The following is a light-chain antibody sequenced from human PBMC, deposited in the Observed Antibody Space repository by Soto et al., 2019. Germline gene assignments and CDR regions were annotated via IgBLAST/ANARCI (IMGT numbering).Light chain of an antibody. CDR2: DVT. CDR3: CSFAGSYSYV. CDR1: SGDVGRYDY. Sequence: QSVLTQPRSVSASPGQSVTISCTGTSGDVGRYDYVSWYQQHPGKAPKLIVYDVTGRPSGVPDRFSGSKSGNTASLTISGLQAEDEADYSCCSFAGSYSYVVGTGTKVTVL. V-gene: IGLV2-11*01. J-gene: IGLJ1*01.